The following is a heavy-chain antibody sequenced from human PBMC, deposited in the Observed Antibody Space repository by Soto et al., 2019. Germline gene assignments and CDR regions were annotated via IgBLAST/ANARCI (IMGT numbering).Heavy chain of an antibody. D-gene: IGHD2-15*01. CDR2: ISSGSSNI. J-gene: IGHJ4*02. CDR1: GFAFRSYN. CDR3: ASATVVAATFDF. Sequence: GGSLRLSCAASGFAFRSYNMNWVRQAPGKGLEWVASISSGSSNICYADSVKGRFTISRDNAKNSLFLQMDSLRAEDSAVYYCASATVVAATFDFWGQGTLVTVS. V-gene: IGHV3-21*01.